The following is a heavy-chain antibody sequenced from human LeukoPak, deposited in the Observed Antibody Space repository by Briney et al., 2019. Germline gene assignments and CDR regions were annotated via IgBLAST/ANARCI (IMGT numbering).Heavy chain of an antibody. CDR3: AKGDGDTAMAHFDY. J-gene: IGHJ4*02. D-gene: IGHD5-18*01. Sequence: PGGSLRLSCAASGFTFSSYAMSWVRQAPGKGLEWVTAISGSGGSTYYADSVKGRFTIPRDNSKNTLYLQMNSLRAEDTAVYYCAKGDGDTAMAHFDYWGQGTLVTVSS. CDR1: GFTFSSYA. V-gene: IGHV3-23*01. CDR2: ISGSGGST.